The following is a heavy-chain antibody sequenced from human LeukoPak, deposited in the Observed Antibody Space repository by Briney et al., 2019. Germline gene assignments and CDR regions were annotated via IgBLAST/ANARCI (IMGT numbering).Heavy chain of an antibody. D-gene: IGHD6-13*01. CDR3: AREVGGAAAVDY. V-gene: IGHV4-4*07. CDR1: GGSISSYY. J-gene: IGHJ4*02. CDR2: VYTTGST. Sequence: SETLSLTCTVSGGSISSYYWSWIRQPAGKGLEWIGHVYTTGSTSYNPSLKSRVTMSIDTSKNQFSLRLSSVTAADTAVYYCAREVGGAAAVDYWGQGTLVTVSS.